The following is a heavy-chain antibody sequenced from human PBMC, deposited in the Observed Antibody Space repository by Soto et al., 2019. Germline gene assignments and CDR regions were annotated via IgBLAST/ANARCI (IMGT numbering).Heavy chain of an antibody. V-gene: IGHV6-1*01. CDR1: GDSVSSNTVS. CDR3: AKGDNLGPKTGYAFDP. J-gene: IGHJ5*02. CDR2: TYFRSKWYN. D-gene: IGHD5-12*01. Sequence: SQTLSLTCAVSGDSVSSNTVSWNWIRQSPSRGLEWLGRTYFRSKWYNDYAVSVKSRIIINPDTSNNQFSLQLNSVTPEDTAVYFCAKGDNLGPKTGYAFDPWGQGIMVTVS.